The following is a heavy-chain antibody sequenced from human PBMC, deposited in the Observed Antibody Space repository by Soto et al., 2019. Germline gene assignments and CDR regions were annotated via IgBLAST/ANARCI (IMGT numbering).Heavy chain of an antibody. J-gene: IGHJ4*02. Sequence: GESLKISCKGSGYSCTSYSIGWVRQVPGKGLEWMGIIYPGDSDTRYSPSFVGQVTISADKSISTAYLQWSSLKASDTAMYYCARLHYYDTSGYFSSHGSWSYHFDYWGQGTLVTVSS. CDR1: GYSCTSYS. CDR2: IYPGDSDT. V-gene: IGHV5-51*01. D-gene: IGHD3-22*01. CDR3: ARLHYYDTSGYFSSHGSWSYHFDY.